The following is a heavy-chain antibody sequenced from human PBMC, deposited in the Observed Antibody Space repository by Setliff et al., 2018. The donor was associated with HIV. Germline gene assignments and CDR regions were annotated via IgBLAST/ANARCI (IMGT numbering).Heavy chain of an antibody. D-gene: IGHD3-9*01. CDR1: GYTFTGYY. J-gene: IGHJ4*02. CDR2: INPDNGGT. V-gene: IGHV1-2*02. Sequence: ASVKVSCKASGYTFTGYYMHWVRQAPGQGLEWMGWINPDNGGTNYAQKFQGRVTMTRDTSISTAYMELSRLRSEDTALYYCAGSTLTGYYTFGADYWGQGTLVTVSS. CDR3: AGSTLTGYYTFGADY.